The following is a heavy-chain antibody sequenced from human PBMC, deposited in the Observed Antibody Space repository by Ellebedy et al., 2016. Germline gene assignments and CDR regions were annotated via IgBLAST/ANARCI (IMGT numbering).Heavy chain of an antibody. Sequence: GESLKISCAASGFTFSTYAMSWVRQAQGKGLEWVSGFSSSGSTHHADSVKGRFTISRDNSKNTLYLQMNSLRAEDTAIYYCARNSGSYSYSFDYWGQGTLVTVSS. J-gene: IGHJ4*02. CDR1: GFTFSTYA. CDR3: ARNSGSYSYSFDY. CDR2: FSSSGST. V-gene: IGHV3-23*01. D-gene: IGHD1-26*01.